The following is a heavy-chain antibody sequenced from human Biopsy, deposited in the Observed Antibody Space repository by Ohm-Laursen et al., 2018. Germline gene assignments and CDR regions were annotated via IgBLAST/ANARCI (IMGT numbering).Heavy chain of an antibody. CDR1: GYTFTNYG. CDR3: ARWETTLGRSLDS. D-gene: IGHD1-26*01. V-gene: IGHV1-18*01. CDR2: ISPYNGDT. Sequence: ASVKVSCKASGYTFTNYGISWVRQAPGQGLEWMGWISPYNGDTDYAQKLQGRVTMTSDTSTGTAYMELTSLTSDDTAVYFCARWETTLGRSLDSWGQGTLVTVSS. J-gene: IGHJ4*02.